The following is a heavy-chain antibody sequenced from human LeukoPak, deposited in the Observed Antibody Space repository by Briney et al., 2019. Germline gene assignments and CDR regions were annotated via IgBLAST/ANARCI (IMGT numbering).Heavy chain of an antibody. CDR1: EVIVSSSH. Sequence: GESLRLSCAAPEVIVSSSHISWVRQAPGQGLEWVSVIYTGGNTYYADSVKGRFTVSRDNSKNTLYLQMNSLGAEDTAVYYCARVYNYGFDYWGPGTLVTVSS. CDR2: IYTGGNT. J-gene: IGHJ4*02. CDR3: ARVYNYGFDY. D-gene: IGHD5-18*01. V-gene: IGHV3-53*01.